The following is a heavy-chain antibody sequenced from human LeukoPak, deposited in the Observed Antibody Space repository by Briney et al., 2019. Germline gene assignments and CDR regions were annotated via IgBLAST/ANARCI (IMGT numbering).Heavy chain of an antibody. D-gene: IGHD6-19*01. V-gene: IGHV3-74*01. CDR3: ARLKSSVWIDAFDG. Sequence: GGSLRLSCAASGLTISTYWMHWVRQAPGKELVWVSRINTDGSRNSYADSVKGRFTISKDNAKNTLYLQINALRAEDTAVYYCARLKSSVWIDAFDGWGQGTMVTVSS. CDR2: INTDGSRN. J-gene: IGHJ3*01. CDR1: GLTISTYW.